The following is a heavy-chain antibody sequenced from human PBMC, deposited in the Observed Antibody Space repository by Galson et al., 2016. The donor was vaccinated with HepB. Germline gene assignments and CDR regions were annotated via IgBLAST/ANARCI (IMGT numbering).Heavy chain of an antibody. V-gene: IGHV3-15*07. D-gene: IGHD2-8*01. CDR3: TTLYASANFFDP. CDR2: IKSKTDGGTT. CDR1: GFTFTNAW. J-gene: IGHJ5*02. Sequence: SLRLSCAVSGFTFTNAWINWVRQGPGKGLEWVGRIKSKTDGGTTDYAAPVKGRFIISRDDSKGTLYLQMNSLKTEDTAVYYCTTLYASANFFDPWGQGTLVTVSS.